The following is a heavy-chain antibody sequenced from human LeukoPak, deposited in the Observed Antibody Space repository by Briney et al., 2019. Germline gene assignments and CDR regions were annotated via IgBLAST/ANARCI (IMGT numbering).Heavy chain of an antibody. D-gene: IGHD2-15*01. CDR2: IGGSGATT. Sequence: PGGSLRLSCAASGSSFSAYGMNWVRQSPGKGLEWVSAIGGSGATTYYADSVRDRFTISRDNSKNTMYLQMSSLRAEDTAVYYCAKIRLEESATGYWGQGTLVTVSS. J-gene: IGHJ4*02. V-gene: IGHV3-23*01. CDR3: AKIRLEESATGY. CDR1: GSSFSAYG.